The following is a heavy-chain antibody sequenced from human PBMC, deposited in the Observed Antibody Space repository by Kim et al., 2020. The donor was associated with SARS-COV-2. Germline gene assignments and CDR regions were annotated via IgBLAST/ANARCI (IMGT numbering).Heavy chain of an antibody. CDR3: AKGGSGWYYYYYGMDV. D-gene: IGHD6-19*01. CDR1: GFTFSSYG. Sequence: GGSLRLYCAASGFTFSSYGMHWVRQAPGKGLEWVAVISYDGSNKYYADSVKGRFTISRDNSKNTLYLQMNSLRAEDTAVYYCAKGGSGWYYYYYGMDVWGQGTTVTVSS. CDR2: ISYDGSNK. V-gene: IGHV3-30*18. J-gene: IGHJ6*02.